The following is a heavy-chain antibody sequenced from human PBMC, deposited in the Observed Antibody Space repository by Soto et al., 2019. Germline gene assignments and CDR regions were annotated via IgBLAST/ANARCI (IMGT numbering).Heavy chain of an antibody. J-gene: IGHJ4*02. D-gene: IGHD3-10*01. Sequence: PSETLCLTCTVSGGSISSYYWSWIRQPPGKGLEWIGYIYYSGSTNYNPSLKSRVTISVDTSKNQFSLKLSSVTAADTAVYYCARGDMVRGPYDYWGQGTLVTVSS. CDR2: IYYSGST. CDR1: GGSISSYY. CDR3: ARGDMVRGPYDY. V-gene: IGHV4-59*01.